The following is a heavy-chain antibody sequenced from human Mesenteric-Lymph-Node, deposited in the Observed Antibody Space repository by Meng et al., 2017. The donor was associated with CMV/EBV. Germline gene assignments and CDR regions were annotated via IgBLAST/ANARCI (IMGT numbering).Heavy chain of an antibody. J-gene: IGHJ4*02. V-gene: IGHV4-61*01. CDR1: GGSISSSSYY. CDR2: IYDSGST. D-gene: IGHD5-24*01. CDR3: ARGRWLQDY. Sequence: SETLSLTCTVSGGSISSSSYYWSWIRQPPGKGLEWIGYIYDSGSTNYNPSLKSRDTISVDTSKNQFSLKLSSVTAADTAVYYCARGRWLQDYWGQGTLVTVSS.